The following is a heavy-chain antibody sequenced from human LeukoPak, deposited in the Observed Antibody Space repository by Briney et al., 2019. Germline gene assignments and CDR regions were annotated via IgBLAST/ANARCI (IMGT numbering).Heavy chain of an antibody. Sequence: AGGSLRLSCAASGFTFSSYAMSWVRQAPGKGLEWVSAISGSGGSTYYADSVKGRFTISRDNSKNTLYLQMNSLRAEDTAVYYCAKDVLSVGANTFDYWGQGTLVTVSS. CDR3: AKDVLSVGANTFDY. J-gene: IGHJ4*02. V-gene: IGHV3-23*01. D-gene: IGHD1-26*01. CDR1: GFTFSSYA. CDR2: ISGSGGST.